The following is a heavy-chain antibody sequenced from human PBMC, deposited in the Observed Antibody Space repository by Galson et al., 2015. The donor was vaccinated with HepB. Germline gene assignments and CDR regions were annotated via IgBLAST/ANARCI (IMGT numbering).Heavy chain of an antibody. CDR2: IDWDDDK. Sequence: PALVKPTQTLTLTCTFSGFSLSTSGMCVSWIRQPPGKALEWLALIDWDDDKYYSTSLKTRLTISKDTSKNQVVLKMTSMDPVDTAMYYCARMRRVGYVHYHFDYWGQGTLVTVSS. D-gene: IGHD5-24*01. CDR1: GFSLSTSGMC. J-gene: IGHJ4*02. V-gene: IGHV2-70*01. CDR3: ARMRRVGYVHYHFDY.